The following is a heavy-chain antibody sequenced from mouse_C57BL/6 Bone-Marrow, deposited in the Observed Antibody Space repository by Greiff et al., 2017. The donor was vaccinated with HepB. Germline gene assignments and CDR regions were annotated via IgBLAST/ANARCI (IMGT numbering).Heavy chain of an antibody. CDR2: INPSTGGT. D-gene: IGHD3-3*01. V-gene: IGHV1-42*01. CDR3: AREGLTLFDY. J-gene: IGHJ2*01. CDR1: GYSFTGYY. Sequence: VQLQQSGPELVKPGASVKISCKASGYSFTGYYMNWVKQSPEKSLEWIGEINPSTGGTTYNQKFKAKATLTVDKSSSTAYMQLKSLTSEDSAVYYCAREGLTLFDYWGQGTTLTVSS.